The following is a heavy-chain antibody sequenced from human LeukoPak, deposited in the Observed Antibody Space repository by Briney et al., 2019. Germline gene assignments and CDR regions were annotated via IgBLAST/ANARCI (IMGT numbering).Heavy chain of an antibody. V-gene: IGHV3-21*01. CDR3: ARGGGYSYGFKDY. Sequence: GGSLRLSCAASEFTFSSYNMNWVRQAPGKGLEWVSSISSSSKYIYYADSVKGRFTISRDNAKNSLYLQMNSLRAEDTAVYYCARGGGYSYGFKDYWGQGTLVTVSS. J-gene: IGHJ4*02. CDR1: EFTFSSYN. CDR2: ISSSSKYI. D-gene: IGHD5-18*01.